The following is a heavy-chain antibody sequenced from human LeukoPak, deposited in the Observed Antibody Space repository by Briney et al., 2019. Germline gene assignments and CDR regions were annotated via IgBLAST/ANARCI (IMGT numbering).Heavy chain of an antibody. CDR3: ASERSGYPDY. V-gene: IGHV1-69*05. CDR2: IIPIFGTA. D-gene: IGHD3-3*01. J-gene: IGHJ4*02. CDR1: GGTFSSYA. Sequence: ASVKVPCKASGGTFSSYAISWVRQAPGQGLEWMGGIIPIFGTANYAQKFQGRVTITTDESTSTAYMELSSLRSEDTAVYYCASERSGYPDYWGQGTLVTVSS.